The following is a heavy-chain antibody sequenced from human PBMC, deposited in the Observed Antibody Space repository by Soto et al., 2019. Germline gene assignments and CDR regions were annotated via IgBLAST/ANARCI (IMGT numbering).Heavy chain of an antibody. CDR2: IIPIFGTA. J-gene: IGHJ6*02. Sequence: SVKVSCKASGGTFSSYAISWVRQAPGQGLEWMGGIIPIFGTANYAQKFQGRVTITADESTSTAYMELSSLRSEDTAVYYCAREDDMVVVPAAQYGMGVWGQGTTVTVSS. D-gene: IGHD2-2*01. V-gene: IGHV1-69*13. CDR1: GGTFSSYA. CDR3: AREDDMVVVPAAQYGMGV.